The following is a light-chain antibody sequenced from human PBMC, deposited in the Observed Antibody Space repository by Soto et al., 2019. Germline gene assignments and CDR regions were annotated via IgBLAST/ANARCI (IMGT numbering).Light chain of an antibody. CDR3: QQYGSSPLFT. CDR2: GAS. Sequence: EIVLTQSPGTLSLSPGERATLSCRASQSVSSSYLAWYQQKPGQAPRLLIYGASSRATGIPDRFSGSGSGTGSTLTISRLEPDDFAVYYCQQYGSSPLFTFGPGTKVDIK. J-gene: IGKJ3*01. V-gene: IGKV3-20*01. CDR1: QSVSSSY.